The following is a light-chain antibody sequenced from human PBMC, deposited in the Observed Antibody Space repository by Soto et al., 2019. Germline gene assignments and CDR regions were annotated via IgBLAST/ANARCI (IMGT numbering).Light chain of an antibody. CDR1: QGIRSY. V-gene: IGKV1-9*01. CDR2: TAS. CDR3: QQLSSYPIT. J-gene: IGKJ5*01. Sequence: DIQLTQSPSFLSASVGDRVTITCRASQGIRSYAAWYQQKPGKAPNLLIYTASALQGGVPSRFGGSGSGTEFTLTISSLQPEDCAIYYCQQLSSYPITFGQGTRLEIK.